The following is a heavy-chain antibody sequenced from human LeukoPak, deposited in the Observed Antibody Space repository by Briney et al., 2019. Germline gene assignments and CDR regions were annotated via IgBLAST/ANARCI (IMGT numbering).Heavy chain of an antibody. CDR1: GGTFSSYA. D-gene: IGHD1-26*01. Sequence: SVNVSCKASGGTFSSYAISWVRQAPGQGLEWMGGIIPIFGTANYAQKFQGRVTITADESTSTAYMELSSLRSEDTAVYYCARKGSPSYALDYYYYGMDVWGQGTTVTVSS. CDR3: ARKGSPSYALDYYYYGMDV. CDR2: IIPIFGTA. J-gene: IGHJ6*02. V-gene: IGHV1-69*13.